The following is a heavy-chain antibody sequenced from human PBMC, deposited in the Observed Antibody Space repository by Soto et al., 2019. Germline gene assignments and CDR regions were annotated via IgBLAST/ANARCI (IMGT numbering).Heavy chain of an antibody. Sequence: GGSLRLSCAASGFTFSSYWMSWVRQAPGKGLEWVANIKQDGSEKYYVDSVKGRFTISRDNAKNSLYLQMNSLRAEDTAVYYCARDSKIVAGENNWFDPWGQGTLVTVSS. CDR3: ARDSKIVAGENNWFDP. CDR2: IKQDGSEK. D-gene: IGHD6-19*01. V-gene: IGHV3-7*01. J-gene: IGHJ5*02. CDR1: GFTFSSYW.